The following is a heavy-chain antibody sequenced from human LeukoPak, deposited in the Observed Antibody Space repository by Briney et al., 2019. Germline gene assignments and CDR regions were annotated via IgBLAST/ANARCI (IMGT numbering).Heavy chain of an antibody. V-gene: IGHV1-69*05. CDR2: IIPIFGTA. D-gene: IGHD2-2*01. J-gene: IGHJ6*03. CDR3: ASSTKDIVVVPAAAGYYYYYMDV. CDR1: GGTYSSYA. Sequence: SVKVSCKASGGTYSSYAISWVRQAPGQGLEWMGGIIPIFGTANYAQKFQGRVTITTDESTSTAYMELSSLRSEDTAVYYCASSTKDIVVVPAAAGYYYYYMDVWGKGTTVTVSS.